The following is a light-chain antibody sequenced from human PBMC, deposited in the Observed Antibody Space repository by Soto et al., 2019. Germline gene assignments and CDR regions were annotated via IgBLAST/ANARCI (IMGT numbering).Light chain of an antibody. CDR2: SAS. J-gene: IGKJ1*01. CDR3: LQDYDYPRT. CDR1: QALSNY. Sequence: DIQLTQSPSVLSASVGDTVTITSRASQALSNYLAWYQQKPGKAPDLLIYSASTLQSGVPSRFSGSGSETEFSLTIRALQPEDFATYYCLQDYDYPRTFGQGTKVDIK. V-gene: IGKV1-9*01.